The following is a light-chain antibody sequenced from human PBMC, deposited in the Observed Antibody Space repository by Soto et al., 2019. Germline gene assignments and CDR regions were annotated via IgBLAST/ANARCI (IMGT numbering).Light chain of an antibody. J-gene: IGLJ1*01. V-gene: IGLV2-14*01. CDR3: SSYTSSTPLGYV. Sequence: QSALTQPASVSGSPGQSITISCTGTSSDVGGYNFVSWYQQHPGKAPKLMIYEVSNRPSGVSNRFSGSKSGNTASLTISGRQAEDEADYYCSSYTSSTPLGYVFGTGTQLTVL. CDR2: EVS. CDR1: SSDVGGYNF.